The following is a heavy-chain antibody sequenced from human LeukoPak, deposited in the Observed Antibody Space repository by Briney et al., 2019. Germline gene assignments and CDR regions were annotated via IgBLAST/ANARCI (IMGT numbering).Heavy chain of an antibody. V-gene: IGHV4-59*01. CDR1: GGSISSYY. CDR3: ATDVRGLVPYYFDF. CDR2: IYYSGST. J-gene: IGHJ4*02. D-gene: IGHD3-10*02. Sequence: PETLSLTCAVSGGSISSYYWNWIRQPPGKGLEWIGYIYYSGSTNYNPSLKSRVTISIDTSKNQLSLQLRSVTAADTAVYYCATDVRGLVPYYFDFWGQGTLVTVSS.